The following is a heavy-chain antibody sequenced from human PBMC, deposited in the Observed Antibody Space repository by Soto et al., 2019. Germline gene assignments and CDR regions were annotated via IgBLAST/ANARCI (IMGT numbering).Heavy chain of an antibody. V-gene: IGHV3-30-3*01. CDR2: ISYDGSNK. J-gene: IGHJ4*02. CDR3: ARGRVYSSSWYGDY. Sequence: QVQLVESGGGVFKLGGSRGFSVEAFGLTPSSYAMHGVRRPPGKGLEWVAVISYDGSNKYYADSVKGRFTISRDNSLYLQMNSLRAEDTAVYYCARGRVYSSSWYGDYWGQGTLVTVSS. CDR1: GLTPSSYA. D-gene: IGHD6-13*01.